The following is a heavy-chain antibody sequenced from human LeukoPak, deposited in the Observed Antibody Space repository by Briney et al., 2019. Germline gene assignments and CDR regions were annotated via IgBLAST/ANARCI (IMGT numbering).Heavy chain of an antibody. CDR1: GFTFSSYA. J-gene: IGHJ4*02. D-gene: IGHD3-3*01. CDR2: ISSSGSST. Sequence: GGSLRLSCAASGFTFSSYAMSWVRHAPGKGLEWLSAISSSGSSTYYADSVKGRFTISRDNSKNTLYLQMNSLRAEDTAVYYCAKDRQIWSGYHIDYWGQGTLVTVSS. V-gene: IGHV3-23*01. CDR3: AKDRQIWSGYHIDY.